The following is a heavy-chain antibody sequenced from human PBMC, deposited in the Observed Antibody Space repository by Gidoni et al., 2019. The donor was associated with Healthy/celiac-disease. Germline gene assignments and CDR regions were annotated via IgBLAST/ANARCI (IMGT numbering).Heavy chain of an antibody. Sequence: QVQLVQSGAEVKKPGASVQVSCKASGYTFPGYYMHWVRQAPGQGLEWMGWINPNSGGTNYAQKFQGRVTMTRDTSSSTAYMELSRLRSDDTAVYYCAREPDALDFWSGYSSATGLAYWGQGTLVTVSS. J-gene: IGHJ4*02. V-gene: IGHV1-2*02. CDR3: AREPDALDFWSGYSSATGLAY. D-gene: IGHD3-3*01. CDR2: INPNSGGT. CDR1: GYTFPGYY.